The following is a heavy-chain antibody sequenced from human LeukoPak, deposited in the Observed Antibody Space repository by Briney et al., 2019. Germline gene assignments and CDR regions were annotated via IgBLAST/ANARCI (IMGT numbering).Heavy chain of an antibody. CDR1: GYTFTSYC. V-gene: IGHV1-46*01. J-gene: IGHJ5*02. CDR3: AKCSETGTTRWFDP. Sequence: ASVKVSCKASGYTFTSYCLHWVRQAPGQGLEWMGLISPSGTTTYAQNFRGRVTMTRDTSASTAYMELSSLRSDDTAVYYCAKCSETGTTRWFDPWGQGTLVTVSS. D-gene: IGHD1-7*01. CDR2: ISPSGTT.